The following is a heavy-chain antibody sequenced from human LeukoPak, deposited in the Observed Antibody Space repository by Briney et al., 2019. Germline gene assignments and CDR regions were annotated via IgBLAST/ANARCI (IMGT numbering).Heavy chain of an antibody. CDR1: GGSISSSSYF. CDR2: IYYSGST. D-gene: IGHD3-3*01. CDR3: ARVAFGVTDP. Sequence: SETLSLTCTVSGGSISSSSYFWGWIRQPPGKGLEWIGSIYYSGSTYYNPSLKSRVTLSVDTSKNQFSLKLSSVTAADTAVYYCARVAFGVTDPWGQGTLVTVAS. J-gene: IGHJ5*02. V-gene: IGHV4-39*07.